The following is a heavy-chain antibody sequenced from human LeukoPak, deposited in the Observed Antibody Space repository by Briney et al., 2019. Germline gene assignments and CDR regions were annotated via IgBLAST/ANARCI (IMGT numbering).Heavy chain of an antibody. CDR2: INHSGST. CDR1: GGSFSGYY. CDR3: ALGYYYYYGMDV. J-gene: IGHJ6*02. Sequence: PSETLSLTCAVYGGSFSGYYWSWIRQPPGKGLEWIGKINHSGSTNYNPSLKSRVTISVDTSKNQFSLKLSSVTAADTAVYYCALGYYYYYGMDVWGQGTTVTVSS. V-gene: IGHV4-34*01.